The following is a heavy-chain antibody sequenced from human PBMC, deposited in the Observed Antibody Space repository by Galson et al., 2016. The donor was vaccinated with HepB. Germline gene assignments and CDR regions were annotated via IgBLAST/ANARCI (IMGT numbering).Heavy chain of an antibody. J-gene: IGHJ4*02. CDR1: GGSITSSDW. V-gene: IGHV4/OR15-8*01. D-gene: IGHD3-16*02. CDR2: NHYNGRP. CDR3: ARGALALGFDY. Sequence: ETLSLTCSVSGGSITSSDWWSWVRQHSGNGLEWIAENHYNGRPNHTPSLKSTVTISVDKSRSPFPLKLSSVTSADTAAYYCARGALALGFDYWGQGALVTVSS.